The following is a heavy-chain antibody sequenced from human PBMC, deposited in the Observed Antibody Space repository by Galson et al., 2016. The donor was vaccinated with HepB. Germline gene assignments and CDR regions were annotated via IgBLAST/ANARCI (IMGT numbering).Heavy chain of an antibody. Sequence: TLSLTCTVSGVSVVSGESYWTWIRQYPGKGLEWIGCLDFGGNTYPNPSLKSRITISRDTSKNLFSLTLTSVTAADTAVYYCARDVFGNWLDPWGQGTLVTVSS. CDR2: LDFGGNT. CDR3: ARDVFGNWLDP. J-gene: IGHJ5*02. D-gene: IGHD3-10*01. V-gene: IGHV4-31*03. CDR1: GVSVVSGESY.